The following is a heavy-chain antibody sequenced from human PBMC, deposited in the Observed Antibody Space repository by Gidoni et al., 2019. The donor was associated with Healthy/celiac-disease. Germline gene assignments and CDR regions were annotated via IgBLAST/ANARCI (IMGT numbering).Heavy chain of an antibody. D-gene: IGHD5-12*01. CDR2: ISWNSGSI. CDR1: GFTFDDYA. Sequence: EVQLVESGGGLVQPGRSLRLSCAASGFTFDDYAMHWVRQAPGKGLEWVSGISWNSGSIGYAYSVKGRFTISRDNAKNSLYLQMNSLRAEDTALYYCAKDIGDSGYDSIFDYWGQGTLVTVSS. CDR3: AKDIGDSGYDSIFDY. V-gene: IGHV3-9*01. J-gene: IGHJ4*02.